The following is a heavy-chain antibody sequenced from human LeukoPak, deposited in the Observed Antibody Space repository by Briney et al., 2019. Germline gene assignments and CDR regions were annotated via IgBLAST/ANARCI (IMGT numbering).Heavy chain of an antibody. CDR3: ARDVVTMVRGVIAVDY. CDR1: GGTFSSYA. V-gene: IGHV1-69*04. D-gene: IGHD3-10*01. Sequence: GASVKVSCKASGGTFSSYAISWVRQAPGQGFEWMGRIIPILGIANYAQKFQGRVTITADKSTSTAYMELSSLRSEDTAVYYCARDVVTMVRGVIAVDYWGQGTLVTVSS. CDR2: IIPILGIA. J-gene: IGHJ4*02.